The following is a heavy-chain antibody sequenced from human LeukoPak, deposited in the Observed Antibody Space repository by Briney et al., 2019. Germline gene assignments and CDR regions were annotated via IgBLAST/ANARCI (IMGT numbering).Heavy chain of an antibody. V-gene: IGHV1-2*02. CDR3: ARETSGYSDY. D-gene: IGHD3-22*01. CDR1: GYTFTGYY. Sequence: EASVKVSYKASGYTFTGYYMHWVRQAPGQGLEWMGWINANSGDTKYAQKFQGRVTMTRDTSISTAYMELSRLRSDDTAMYYCARETSGYSDYWGQGTLVTVSS. J-gene: IGHJ4*02. CDR2: INANSGDT.